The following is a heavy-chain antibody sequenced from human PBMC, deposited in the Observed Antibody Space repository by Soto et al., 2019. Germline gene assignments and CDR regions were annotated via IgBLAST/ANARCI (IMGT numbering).Heavy chain of an antibody. CDR1: GFTFSSYA. CDR3: AKNYFFDS. J-gene: IGHJ4*02. CDR2: IGVSSDA. Sequence: PGGSLRLSCAASGFTFSSYAMSWARQAPGKGLEWVSSIGVSSDAYYADSVKGRFTISRDNSRNTLYLQMNSLRAEDTALYYCAKNYFFDSWSQGTLVTVSS. V-gene: IGHV3-23*01.